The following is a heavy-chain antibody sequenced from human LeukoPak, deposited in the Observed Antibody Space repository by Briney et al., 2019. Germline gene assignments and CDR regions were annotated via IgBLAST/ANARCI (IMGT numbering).Heavy chain of an antibody. J-gene: IGHJ4*01. Sequence: PGGSLRLSCAASGFTFSSYAMTWVRQAPGQGLEWVSLTSGSGDNTFYADSVQGRFTVSRDNSKNTLFLQMSSLRAEDTAVYYCAKVGPGTASNIVVVGVAVFDYWGQGILVTVSS. V-gene: IGHV3-23*01. CDR1: GFTFSSYA. CDR2: TSGSGDNT. D-gene: IGHD2-15*01. CDR3: AKVGPGTASNIVVVGVAVFDY.